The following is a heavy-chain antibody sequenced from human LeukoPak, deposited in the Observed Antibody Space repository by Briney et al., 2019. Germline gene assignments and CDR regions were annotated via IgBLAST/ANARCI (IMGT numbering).Heavy chain of an antibody. CDR1: GFTLSTYG. V-gene: IGHV3-30*02. J-gene: IGHJ4*02. CDR3: AREGLECTGSSCQRATFDY. CDR2: IRYDGSNK. D-gene: IGHD2-2*01. Sequence: GGSLRLSCAATGFTLSTYGVHWVRQAPGKGLEWVAFIRYDGSNKYYGDSVKGRFTISRDNSKNTVYLQMNRLRDEDTAVYYCAREGLECTGSSCQRATFDYWGQGVLVTVSS.